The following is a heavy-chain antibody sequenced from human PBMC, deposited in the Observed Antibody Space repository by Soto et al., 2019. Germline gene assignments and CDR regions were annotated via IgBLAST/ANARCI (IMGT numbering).Heavy chain of an antibody. Sequence: QLVQSGAEVRKPGSSVKVSCKASGGTFSDYTISWVRQAPGQGLEWMGRITPIIGITNYAQKFRGRVTITADKSTSTVYMELSSLRPEDTAVYFCARGGTLFDPWGQGTRVTVSS. J-gene: IGHJ5*02. V-gene: IGHV1-69*02. CDR1: GGTFSDYT. CDR2: ITPIIGIT. D-gene: IGHD3-16*01. CDR3: ARGGTLFDP.